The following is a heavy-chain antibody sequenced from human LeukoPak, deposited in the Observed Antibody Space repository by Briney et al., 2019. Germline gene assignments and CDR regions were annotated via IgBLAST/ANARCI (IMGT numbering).Heavy chain of an antibody. CDR2: IDYSGST. V-gene: IGHV4-59*08. Sequence: SQSLSLTCSVSGASIRSYYWSWIRQPPRKGLEWIGYIDYSGSTKYNPSLESRVTISVDTSRNKFSLELSSVTAADTAVYYCARRAFSSGYYYFDYWGQGTMVTVSS. D-gene: IGHD3-22*01. CDR3: ARRAFSSGYYYFDY. CDR1: GASIRSYY. J-gene: IGHJ4*02.